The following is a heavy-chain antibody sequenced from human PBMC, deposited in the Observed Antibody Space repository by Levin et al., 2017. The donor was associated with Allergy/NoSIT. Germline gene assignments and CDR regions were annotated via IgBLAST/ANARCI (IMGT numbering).Heavy chain of an antibody. V-gene: IGHV1-69*06. J-gene: IGHJ6*02. D-gene: IGHD2-21*02. Sequence: KISCKASAGSFNSSAISWVRQAPGQGLEWMGRIIPMFATSDYAQKFQDRVTITADRSTRTAYMELSILRSEDTAVYYCARTTVVLTGDSYYYYGMDAWGQGTTVTVSS. CDR3: ARTTVVLTGDSYYYYGMDA. CDR1: AGSFNSSA. CDR2: IIPMFATS.